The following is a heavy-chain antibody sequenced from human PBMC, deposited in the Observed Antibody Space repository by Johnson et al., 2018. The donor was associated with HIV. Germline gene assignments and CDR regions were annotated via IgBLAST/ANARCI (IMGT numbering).Heavy chain of an antibody. CDR2: ISGSGGST. J-gene: IGHJ3*02. Sequence: EVQVVESGGGLVQPGGSLRLSCAASGFTFSSYAMSWVRQAPGKGLEWVSAISGSGGSTYYADSVQGRFTISRDNSKNTLYLQMNSLRAEDTAVYYCAKAGDWSDAFDIWGQGTMVTVSS. CDR1: GFTFSSYA. V-gene: IGHV3-23*04. CDR3: AKAGDWSDAFDI. D-gene: IGHD3/OR15-3a*01.